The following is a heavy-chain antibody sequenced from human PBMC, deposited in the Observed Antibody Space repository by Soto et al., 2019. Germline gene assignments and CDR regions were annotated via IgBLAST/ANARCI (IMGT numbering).Heavy chain of an antibody. D-gene: IGHD1-26*01. J-gene: IGHJ4*02. CDR2: INPSGGST. Sequence: QVQLVQSGAEVKKPGASVKVSCKASGYTFTSYYMHWVRQAPGQGLEWMGIINPSGGSTSYAQKFQGRVTMTRDTSTSTVYMELSSLRSEDTAVYYCASESNEWELPHYFDYWGQGTLVTVSS. CDR3: ASESNEWELPHYFDY. CDR1: GYTFTSYY. V-gene: IGHV1-46*01.